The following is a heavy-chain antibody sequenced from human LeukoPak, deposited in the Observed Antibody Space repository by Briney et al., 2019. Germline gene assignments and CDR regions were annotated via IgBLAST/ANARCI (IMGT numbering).Heavy chain of an antibody. V-gene: IGHV3-9*03. J-gene: IGHJ4*02. CDR2: ISWNSGSI. Sequence: GGSLRLSCAASGFTFDDYAMHWVRHAPGKCLEWVSGISWNSGSIVYADSVKGRFTISRDNAKNSLYLQMNSLRAEDMALYYCAKGRSVYDFWSGPWDGGQGTLVTVSS. CDR1: GFTFDDYA. CDR3: AKGRSVYDFWSGPWD. D-gene: IGHD3-3*01.